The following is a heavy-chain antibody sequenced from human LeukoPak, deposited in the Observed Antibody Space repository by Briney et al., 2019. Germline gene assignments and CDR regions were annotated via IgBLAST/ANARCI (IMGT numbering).Heavy chain of an antibody. Sequence: PSETLSLTCPVSVASFSSSTYYWGWIRQPPGKGLEWMWSIYYSGSTYYNPSLKSRVTMSVDTSKNQFSLKLSSVTAADTAVYYCARHAGGISATGTRPFDYWGQGTLVTVSS. J-gene: IGHJ4*02. D-gene: IGHD6-13*01. V-gene: IGHV4-39*01. CDR1: VASFSSSTYY. CDR2: IYYSGST. CDR3: ARHAGGISATGTRPFDY.